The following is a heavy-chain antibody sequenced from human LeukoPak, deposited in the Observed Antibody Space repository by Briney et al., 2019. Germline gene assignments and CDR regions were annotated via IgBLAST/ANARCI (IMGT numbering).Heavy chain of an antibody. J-gene: IGHJ5*02. CDR2: IYYSGST. Sequence: SETLSLTCTVSGGSISSYYWSWIRQPPGKGLEWIGYIYYSGSTNYNPSLKSRVTISVDTSKNQSSLKLSSVTAADTAVYYCARAAGYYDILTGYERGNWFDPWGQGTLVTVSS. CDR1: GGSISSYY. CDR3: ARAAGYYDILTGYERGNWFDP. V-gene: IGHV4-59*01. D-gene: IGHD3-9*01.